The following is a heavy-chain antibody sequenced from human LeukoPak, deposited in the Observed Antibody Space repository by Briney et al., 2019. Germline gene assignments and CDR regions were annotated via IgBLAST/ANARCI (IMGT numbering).Heavy chain of an antibody. D-gene: IGHD3-22*01. CDR3: ARTGSGYPYYYYYMDV. CDR2: IYYSGST. CDR1: GGSISSYY. V-gene: IGHV4-59*01. J-gene: IGHJ6*03. Sequence: PSETLSLTCTVSGGSISSYYWSWIRQPPGKGLEWIGYIYYSGSTNYNPSLKSRVTISVDTSKNQFSLKLSSVTAADTAVYYCARTGSGYPYYYYYMDVWGKGTTVTVSS.